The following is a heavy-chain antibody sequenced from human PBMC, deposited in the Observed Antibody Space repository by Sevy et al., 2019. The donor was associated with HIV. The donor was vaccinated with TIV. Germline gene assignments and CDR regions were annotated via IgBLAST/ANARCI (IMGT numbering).Heavy chain of an antibody. CDR1: GFTFSSYA. D-gene: IGHD3-10*01. J-gene: IGHJ4*02. CDR2: ISGSGGST. V-gene: IGHV3-23*01. CDR3: AKDLATGSYRQQYYFDY. Sequence: GGSLRLSCAASGFTFSSYAMSWVRQAPGKGLEWVSAISGSGGSTYYADSVKGRFTISRDNSKNTLYLQMNSLRAEDTAVYYCAKDLATGSYRQQYYFDYWGQGTLVTVSS.